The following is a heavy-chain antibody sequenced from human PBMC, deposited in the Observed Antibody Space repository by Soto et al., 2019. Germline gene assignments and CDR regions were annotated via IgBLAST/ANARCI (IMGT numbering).Heavy chain of an antibody. V-gene: IGHV4-61*01. J-gene: IGHJ5*01. CDR2: IYNSGSN. CDR1: GGSVSTTSYY. D-gene: IGHD3-22*01. CDR3: ARAGLYSRGYYPDS. Sequence: PSETPSLTCTVSGGSVSTTSYYWSWIRQTPGKGLEWIGNIYNSGSNKYNPSLETRVTIAVDTSKNHFSLNLASVTAADTAVYYCARAGLYSRGYYPDSWGQGTLVTVSS.